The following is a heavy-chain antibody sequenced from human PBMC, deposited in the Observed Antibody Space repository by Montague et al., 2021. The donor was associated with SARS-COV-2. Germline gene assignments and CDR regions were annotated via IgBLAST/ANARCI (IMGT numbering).Heavy chain of an antibody. CDR1: GFTFSSYG. Sequence: SLRLSCAASGFTFSSYGMHWVRQAPGKGLEWATLISYDGSNKYYADSVKGRFTISRDNSKNTLYLQMSSLRAEDTAVYYCARESSIDEKGMGLDYWGQGTLGTGSS. CDR2: ISYDGSNK. CDR3: ARESSIDEKGMGLDY. V-gene: IGHV3-30-3*01. D-gene: IGHD5-24*01. J-gene: IGHJ4*02.